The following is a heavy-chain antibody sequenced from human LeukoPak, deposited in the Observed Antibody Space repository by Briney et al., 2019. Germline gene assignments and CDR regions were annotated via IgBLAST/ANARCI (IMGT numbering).Heavy chain of an antibody. CDR1: GYTFTSYY. CDR3: ARGGGWGDTDAFFF. V-gene: IGHV1-2*04. D-gene: IGHD5-18*01. Sequence: GASVKVSCKASGYTFTSYYMHWVRQAPGQGLEWMGWINPNSGDTKYAQKFQGWVTMTRDTSISTAYMELSRLKSDDTAVYYCARGGGWGDTDAFFFWGQGTMVTVSS. CDR2: INPNSGDT. J-gene: IGHJ3*01.